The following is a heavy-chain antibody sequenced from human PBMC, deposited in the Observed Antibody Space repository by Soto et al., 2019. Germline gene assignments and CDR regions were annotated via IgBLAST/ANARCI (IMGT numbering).Heavy chain of an antibody. CDR3: AKNSAITMVRGANYYYYGMDV. D-gene: IGHD3-10*01. CDR1: GFTFSSYA. J-gene: IGHJ6*02. CDR2: ISYYGSNK. V-gene: IGHV3-30*18. Sequence: PGGSLRLSCAASGFTFSSYAMSWVRQAPGKGLEWVAVISYYGSNKYYADSVKGRFTISRDNSKNTLYLQMNSLRAEDTAVYYCAKNSAITMVRGANYYYYGMDVWGQGTTVTVSS.